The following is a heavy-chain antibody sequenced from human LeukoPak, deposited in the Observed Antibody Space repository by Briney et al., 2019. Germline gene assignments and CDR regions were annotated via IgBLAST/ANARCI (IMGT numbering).Heavy chain of an antibody. CDR2: IWFDGSDK. D-gene: IGHD6-13*01. J-gene: IGHJ4*02. V-gene: IGHV3-33*01. CDR1: GFAFSNYG. CDR3: ARSSAAPNYFDF. Sequence: GGSLRLSCAASGFAFSNYGMHWVRQAPGKGLEGVAVIWFDGSDKYYVDSVKGRFTISRDNSKNTLPLQMHSLRAEDTAVYYCARSSAAPNYFDFWGQGTLVTVSS.